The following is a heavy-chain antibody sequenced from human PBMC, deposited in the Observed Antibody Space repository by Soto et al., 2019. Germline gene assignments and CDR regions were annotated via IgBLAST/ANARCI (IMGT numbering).Heavy chain of an antibody. CDR2: IIPIFDKA. J-gene: IGHJ5*02. CDR3: ARAGIYSDYFTGAQAP. D-gene: IGHD4-17*01. CDR1: GATFTSYG. Sequence: QVQLVQSGAEVKKPGSSVKVSCKGSGATFTSYGVIWVRQAPGQGLEWMGGIIPIFDKANYARKFQARLTITADKSTSTAFMELRSLRSEDTAVYYCARAGIYSDYFTGAQAPWGQGTLVTVSS. V-gene: IGHV1-69*06.